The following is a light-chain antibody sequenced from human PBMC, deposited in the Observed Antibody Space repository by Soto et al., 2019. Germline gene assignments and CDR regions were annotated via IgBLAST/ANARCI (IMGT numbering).Light chain of an antibody. Sequence: EILMTQSPATLSVSPGERATLSCRASQSVGNNFAWYQQSPAQAPSLLIYGASTRATGTHARCSGSGSGTEFALTINRLQSEDVAHYFCQQYNRGPLFSFGPATGVDI. CDR3: QQYNRGPLFS. CDR1: QSVGNN. V-gene: IGKV3-15*01. CDR2: GAS. J-gene: IGKJ3*01.